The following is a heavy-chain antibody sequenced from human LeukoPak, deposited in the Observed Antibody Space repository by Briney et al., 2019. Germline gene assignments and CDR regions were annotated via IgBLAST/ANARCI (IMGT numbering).Heavy chain of an antibody. D-gene: IGHD3-3*01. CDR1: GGSVSSGSYY. CDR3: ARLRYDCWTGQWFDP. CDR2: IYYSGST. Sequence: PSETLSLTCTVSGGSVSSGSYYWSWIRQPPGKGLEWIGYIYYSGSTNYNPSLKRRVTISVDTSKNQFALKLSSVTAADTAVYYCARLRYDCWTGQWFDPWGQGTLVTVSS. J-gene: IGHJ5*02. V-gene: IGHV4-61*01.